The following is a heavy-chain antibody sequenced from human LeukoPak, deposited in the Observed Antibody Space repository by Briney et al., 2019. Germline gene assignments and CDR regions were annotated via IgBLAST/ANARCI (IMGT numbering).Heavy chain of an antibody. CDR3: AKDQAGAVAAYYFDY. CDR1: GFTFSSYG. V-gene: IGHV3-30*18. J-gene: IGHJ4*02. Sequence: GRSLRLSCAASGFTFSSYGMHWVRQAPGKGLEWVAVISYDGSNKYYTDSVKGRLTISRDNSKNTLYLQMNSLRAEDTAVYYCAKDQAGAVAAYYFDYWGQGTLVTVSS. D-gene: IGHD6-19*01. CDR2: ISYDGSNK.